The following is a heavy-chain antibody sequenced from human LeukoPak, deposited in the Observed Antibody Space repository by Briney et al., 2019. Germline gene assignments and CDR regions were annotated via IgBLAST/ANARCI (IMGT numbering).Heavy chain of an antibody. CDR3: ARQGYNWNFPWFDP. J-gene: IGHJ5*02. V-gene: IGHV4-39*01. Sequence: PSETLSLTCTVSGGSISSSSYYWGWIRQPPGKGLEWIGSIYYSGSTYYNPSLKSRVTISVDTSKNQFSLKLSSVTAADTAVYYCARQGYNWNFPWFDPWGQGTLVTVSS. CDR1: GGSISSSSYY. CDR2: IYYSGST. D-gene: IGHD1-1*01.